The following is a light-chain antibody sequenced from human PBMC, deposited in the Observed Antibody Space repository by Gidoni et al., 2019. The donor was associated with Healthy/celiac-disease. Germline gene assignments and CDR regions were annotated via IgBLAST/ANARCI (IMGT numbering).Light chain of an antibody. J-gene: IGKJ4*01. CDR1: QSVSSY. Sequence: EIVFTQSPATLSLSPGARATLSCRASQSVSSYLAWYQQKPGQAPSLLIYDASNRATCIPARFSGSGSGTDFTLTISSLEPEDFAVYYCQQRSNSLTFXGXTKVEIK. CDR2: DAS. CDR3: QQRSNSLT. V-gene: IGKV3-11*01.